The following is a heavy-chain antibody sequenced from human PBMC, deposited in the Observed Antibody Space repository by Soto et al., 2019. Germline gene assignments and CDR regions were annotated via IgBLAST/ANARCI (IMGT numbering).Heavy chain of an antibody. CDR3: ARDKLKPDSSGYYYQRSYYFGY. Sequence: GGSLRLSCAASGFTFSSYAMHWVRQAPGKGLEWVAVISYDGSNKYYADSVKGRFTISRDNSKNTLYLQMNSLRAEDTAVYYCARDKLKPDSSGYYYQRSYYFGYWGQGTLVTVSS. CDR1: GFTFSSYA. CDR2: ISYDGSNK. V-gene: IGHV3-30-3*01. D-gene: IGHD3-22*01. J-gene: IGHJ4*02.